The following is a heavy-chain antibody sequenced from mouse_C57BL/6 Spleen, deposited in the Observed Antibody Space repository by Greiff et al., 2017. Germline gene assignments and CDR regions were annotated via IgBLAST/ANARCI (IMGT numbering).Heavy chain of an antibody. CDR3: ARDGDYYGSRQGFAY. J-gene: IGHJ3*01. CDR2: INYDGSST. CDR1: GFTFSDYY. Sequence: EVQLVASEGGLVQPGSSMKLSCTASGFTFSDYYMAWVRQVPEKGLEWVANINYDGSSTYYLDSLKSRFIISRDNAKNILYLQMSSLKSEDTATYYCARDGDYYGSRQGFAYWGQGTLVTVSA. D-gene: IGHD1-1*01. V-gene: IGHV5-16*01.